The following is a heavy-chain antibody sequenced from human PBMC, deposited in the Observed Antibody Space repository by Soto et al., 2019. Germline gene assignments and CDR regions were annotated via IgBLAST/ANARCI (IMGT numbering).Heavy chain of an antibody. Sequence: SETLSLTCPVSGGSISSYYWSWIRQPPGKGLEWIGYFYYSGSTNYNPSLKSRVTISVDTSKNQFSLKLSSVTAADTAVYYCARGTLTSYFDYWGQGTLVTVSS. J-gene: IGHJ4*02. CDR2: FYYSGST. CDR1: GGSISSYY. V-gene: IGHV4-59*01. CDR3: ARGTLTSYFDY.